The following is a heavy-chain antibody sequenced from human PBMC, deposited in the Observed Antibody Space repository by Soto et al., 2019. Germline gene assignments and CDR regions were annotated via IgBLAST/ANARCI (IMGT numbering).Heavy chain of an antibody. V-gene: IGHV3-23*01. Sequence: PGGSLRLSCAASGFTFNNYAVSWVRQAPGKELEWLSAISGSGGSTYYADSVKGRFTISRDNSKNTMYLQMSSLRAEDTALYYCALYYYGSGSPGSYYYYGMDVWGQGTTVTVSS. D-gene: IGHD3-10*01. CDR1: GFTFNNYA. CDR3: ALYYYGSGSPGSYYYYGMDV. CDR2: ISGSGGST. J-gene: IGHJ6*02.